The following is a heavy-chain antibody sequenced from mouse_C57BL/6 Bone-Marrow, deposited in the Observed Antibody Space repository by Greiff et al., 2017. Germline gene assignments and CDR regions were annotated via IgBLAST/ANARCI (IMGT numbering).Heavy chain of an antibody. D-gene: IGHD1-1*01. J-gene: IGHJ1*03. CDR2: INPNNGGT. V-gene: IGHV1-22*01. Sequence: EVQLQESGPELVKPGASVKMSCKASGYTFTDYNMHWVKQSHGKSLEWIGYINPNNGGTSYNQKFKGKATLTVNKSSSTAYMELRSLTSEDSAVYYCARRSPTTVVAPRYFDVWGTGTTVTVAS. CDR1: GYTFTDYN. CDR3: ARRSPTTVVAPRYFDV.